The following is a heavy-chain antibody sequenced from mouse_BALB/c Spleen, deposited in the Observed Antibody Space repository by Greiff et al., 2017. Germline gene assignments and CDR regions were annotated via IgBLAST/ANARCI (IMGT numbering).Heavy chain of an antibody. CDR3: ARILPRGYAMDY. V-gene: IGHV3-2*02. D-gene: IGHD2-1*01. Sequence: EVKLQESGPGLVKPSQSLSLTCTVTGYSITSDYAWNWIRQFPGNKLEWMGYISYSGSTSYNPSLKSRISITRDTSKNQFFLQLNSVTTEDTATYYCARILPRGYAMDYWGQGTSVTVSS. J-gene: IGHJ4*01. CDR2: ISYSGST. CDR1: GYSITSDYA.